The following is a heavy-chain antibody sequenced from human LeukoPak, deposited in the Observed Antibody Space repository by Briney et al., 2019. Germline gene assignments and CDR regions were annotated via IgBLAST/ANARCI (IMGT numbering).Heavy chain of an antibody. Sequence: GGSLRLSCVASGFTFSSHGMSWVRQAPGQGLEWVSAITGYGVRTYYAASVKGRFTISRDNSKNTLYLQMNGLRAEDTAVFYCVKVFERSGYYYGFDYWGQGTLVTVSP. D-gene: IGHD3-22*01. CDR2: ITGYGVRT. J-gene: IGHJ4*02. CDR1: GFTFSSHG. V-gene: IGHV3-23*01. CDR3: VKVFERSGYYYGFDY.